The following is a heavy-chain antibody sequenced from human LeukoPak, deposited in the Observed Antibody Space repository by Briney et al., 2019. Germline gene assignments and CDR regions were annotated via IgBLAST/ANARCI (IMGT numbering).Heavy chain of an antibody. CDR3: ARQSAYYYDSSGYGY. CDR2: IYYSGST. CDR1: GGSISSYY. Sequence: PSETLSLTCTVSGGSISSYYWSWIRQPPGKGLEWIGSIYYSGSTYYNPSLKSRVTISVDTSKNQFSLKLSSVTAADTAVYYCARQSAYYYDSSGYGYWGQGTLVTVSS. V-gene: IGHV4-59*05. D-gene: IGHD3-22*01. J-gene: IGHJ4*02.